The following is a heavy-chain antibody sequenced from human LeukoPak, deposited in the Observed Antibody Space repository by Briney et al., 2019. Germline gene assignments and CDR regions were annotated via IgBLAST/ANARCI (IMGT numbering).Heavy chain of an antibody. V-gene: IGHV3-7*01. CDR3: ARAPTVSVGYCSSVSCQADY. J-gene: IGHJ4*02. CDR2: IKEDGSEK. D-gene: IGHD2-2*01. CDR1: GAAGLTFSSHW. Sequence: GGSLRLSCAASGAAGLTFSSHWMSWVHQAPGKGLEWVASIKEDGSEKNFVDSVKGRFSISRDNAKKSLELEMNSLRAEDTAVYYCARAPTVSVGYCSSVSCQADYWGQGTLVTVSS.